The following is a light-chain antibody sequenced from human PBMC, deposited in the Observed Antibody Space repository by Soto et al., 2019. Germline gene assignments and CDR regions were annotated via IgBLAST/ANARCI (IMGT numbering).Light chain of an antibody. CDR2: DAS. V-gene: IGKV1-33*01. CDR1: QDISNY. CDR3: QQYDNLLPIT. Sequence: DIQMTQSPSSLSASVGDRVTITCQASQDISNYLNWYQQKPGKAPKLLIYDASNLETGVPSRCSGSGSGTDFNFTISSLQPEDIATSYCQQYDNLLPITFGQGTRLEIK. J-gene: IGKJ5*01.